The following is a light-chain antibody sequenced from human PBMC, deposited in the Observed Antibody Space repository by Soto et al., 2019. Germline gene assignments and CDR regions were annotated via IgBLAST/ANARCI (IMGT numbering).Light chain of an antibody. J-gene: IGKJ1*01. Sequence: EIVLTQSPATLSLSPGERATLSCRASQSISNYLAWYQHRPGQAPRLLIYDASTRATGIPARFSGSESRTDFTLTISSLEPEDFAVYFCQLRSNWPPTWTFGQGTKVEVK. CDR3: QLRSNWPPTWT. V-gene: IGKV3-11*01. CDR1: QSISNY. CDR2: DAS.